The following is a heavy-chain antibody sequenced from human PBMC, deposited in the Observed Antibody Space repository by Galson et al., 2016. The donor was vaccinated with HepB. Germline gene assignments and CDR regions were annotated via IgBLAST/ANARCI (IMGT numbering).Heavy chain of an antibody. J-gene: IGHJ3*02. D-gene: IGHD3-10*01. CDR2: ISWHRGTI. Sequence: SLRLSCAASGFTFDDYAMHWVRQAPGKGLEWVSGISWHRGTIGYADYVKGRFLISRDNAKNSLYLQMNSLRAEDKALYYCVKDLSYYYGSGRYHPDAFDIWGQGTVVTVSS. V-gene: IGHV3-9*01. CDR1: GFTFDDYA. CDR3: VKDLSYYYGSGRYHPDAFDI.